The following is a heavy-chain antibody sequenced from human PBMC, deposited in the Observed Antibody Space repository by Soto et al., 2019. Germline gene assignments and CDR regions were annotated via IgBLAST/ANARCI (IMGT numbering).Heavy chain of an antibody. V-gene: IGHV3-21*01. Sequence: PGGSPRLSCAASGFTFSSYSINWVRQAPGKGLEWVSSISSSNSYIYYADSVKGRFTISRANAKNSLYLQMNSLRAEDTAVYYCARGSLGSSWSLWGQGTLVTVSS. J-gene: IGHJ4*02. CDR3: ARGSLGSSWSL. CDR2: ISSSNSYI. CDR1: GFTFSSYS. D-gene: IGHD6-13*01.